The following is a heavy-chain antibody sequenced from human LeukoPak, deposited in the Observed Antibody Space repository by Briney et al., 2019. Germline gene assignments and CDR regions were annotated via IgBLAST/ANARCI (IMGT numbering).Heavy chain of an antibody. D-gene: IGHD4-17*01. CDR3: TRHEDYGDSFDY. CDR2: IRSKANSYAT. J-gene: IGHJ4*02. CDR1: GFTFSGSA. Sequence: GGSLELSCAASGFTFSGSAMHWVRQASGKGLEWVGRIRSKANSYATVYAASVKGRFTISRDDSKNTAYLQMNSLKTEDTAVYYCTRHEDYGDSFDYWGQGTLVTVSS. V-gene: IGHV3-73*01.